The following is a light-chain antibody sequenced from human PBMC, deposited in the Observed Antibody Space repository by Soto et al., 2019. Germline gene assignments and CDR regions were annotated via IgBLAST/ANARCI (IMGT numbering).Light chain of an antibody. V-gene: IGLV2-14*01. CDR3: TSYASTSTYVV. CDR2: EVF. Sequence: QSALTQPASVSGSPGQSITISCTRTISDVGGYNYVSWYQHHPGKAPNLLMYEVFNRPSGVSNRFSGSRSGNTASLTISGLQADDEADYYCTSYASTSTYVVFGGGTKLTVL. J-gene: IGLJ2*01. CDR1: ISDVGGYNY.